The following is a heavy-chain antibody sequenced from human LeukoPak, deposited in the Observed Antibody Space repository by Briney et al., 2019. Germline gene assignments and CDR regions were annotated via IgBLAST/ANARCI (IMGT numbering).Heavy chain of an antibody. V-gene: IGHV1-8*03. CDR3: ARGVWYYGSGSYSYHMDV. CDR1: GYTFTSYD. J-gene: IGHJ6*03. CDR2: MNPNSGNT. Sequence: ASVKVSCKASGYTFTSYDINWVRQATGQGLEWMGWMNPNSGNTGYAQKFQGRVTITRNTSISTAYMELSSLRSEDTAVYYCARGVWYYGSGSYSYHMDVWGKGTTVTVSS. D-gene: IGHD3-10*01.